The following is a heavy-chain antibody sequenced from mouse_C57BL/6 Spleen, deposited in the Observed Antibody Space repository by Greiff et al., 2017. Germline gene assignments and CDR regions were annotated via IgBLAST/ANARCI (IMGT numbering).Heavy chain of an antibody. CDR2: ISDGGSYT. CDR1: GFTFSSYA. J-gene: IGHJ1*03. Sequence: EVKLVESGGGLVKPGGSLKLSCAASGFTFSSYAMSWVRQTPEKRLEWVATISDGGSYTYYPDNVKGRFTISRDNAKNNLYLQMSHLKSEDTAMYYCARAGSSHWYFDVWGTGTTVTVSS. D-gene: IGHD1-1*01. CDR3: ARAGSSHWYFDV. V-gene: IGHV5-4*03.